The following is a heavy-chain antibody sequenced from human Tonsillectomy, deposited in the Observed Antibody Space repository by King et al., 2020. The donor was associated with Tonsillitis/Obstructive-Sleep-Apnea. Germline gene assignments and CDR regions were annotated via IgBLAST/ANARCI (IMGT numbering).Heavy chain of an antibody. D-gene: IGHD6-6*01. CDR2: IKEDGGDK. CDR1: GFSFSNYW. V-gene: IGHV3-7*02. CDR3: ASSGQLVY. Sequence: VQLVESGGGLVQPGGSLRLSCAASGFSFSNYWMSWVRQAPGKGLEWVANIKEDGGDKYYVDSVKGRFTISRDNAKSSLYLQMNSLRAEDPAVYYCASSGQLVYWGRGTRVTVS. J-gene: IGHJ4*02.